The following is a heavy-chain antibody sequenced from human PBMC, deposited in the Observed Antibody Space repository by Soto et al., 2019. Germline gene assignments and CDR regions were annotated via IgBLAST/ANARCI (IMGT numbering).Heavy chain of an antibody. CDR1: GFTFSSYG. CDR3: AREYCTNGVCYGLDP. D-gene: IGHD2-8*01. V-gene: IGHV3-33*01. CDR2: IWYDGSNK. J-gene: IGHJ5*02. Sequence: GGSLRLSCAASGFTFSSYGMHWVRQAPGKGLEWVAVIWYDGSNKYYADSVKGRFTISRDNSKNTLYLQMNSLRAEDTAVYYCAREYCTNGVCYGLDPWGQGTLVTVSS.